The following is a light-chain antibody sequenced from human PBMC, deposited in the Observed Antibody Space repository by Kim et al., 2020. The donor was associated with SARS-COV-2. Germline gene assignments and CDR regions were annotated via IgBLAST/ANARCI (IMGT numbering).Light chain of an antibody. CDR2: YDS. Sequence: SYELTQPPSVSVAPGKTASITCGGNNIGSKSVHWYQQKPGQAPVPVIYYDSHRPSGNPERFSGSNSGNTATLTISRVEAGDEADYYCQVWDSSSDHRVFGGGTQLTVL. CDR1: NIGSKS. CDR3: QVWDSSSDHRV. J-gene: IGLJ3*02. V-gene: IGLV3-21*04.